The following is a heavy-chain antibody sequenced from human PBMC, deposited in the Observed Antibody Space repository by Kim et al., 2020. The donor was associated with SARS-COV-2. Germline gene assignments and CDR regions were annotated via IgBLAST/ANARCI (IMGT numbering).Heavy chain of an antibody. CDR3: ARESYIRGDYVWGSYRYTPFDY. J-gene: IGHJ4*02. D-gene: IGHD3-16*02. CDR2: MNPNSGNT. V-gene: IGHV1-8*01. CDR1: GYTFTSYD. Sequence: ASVKVSCKASGYTFTSYDINWVRQATGQGLEWMGWMNPNSGNTGYAQKFQGRVTMTRNTSISTAYMELSSLRSEDTAVYYCARESYIRGDYVWGSYRYTPFDYWGQGTLVTVSS.